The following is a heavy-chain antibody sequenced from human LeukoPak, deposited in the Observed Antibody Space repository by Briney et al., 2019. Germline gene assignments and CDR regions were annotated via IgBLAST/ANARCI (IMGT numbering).Heavy chain of an antibody. D-gene: IGHD6-19*01. CDR3: ARVGSSGWQLDY. CDR1: GVSISSYC. Sequence: SETLSLTCTVSGVSISSYCWSWIRQPPGKGLEWIGYIYYSGSTNYNPSLKSRVTISVDTSKNQFSLKLSSVTAADTAVYYCARVGSSGWQLDYWGQGTLVTVSS. V-gene: IGHV4-59*01. CDR2: IYYSGST. J-gene: IGHJ4*02.